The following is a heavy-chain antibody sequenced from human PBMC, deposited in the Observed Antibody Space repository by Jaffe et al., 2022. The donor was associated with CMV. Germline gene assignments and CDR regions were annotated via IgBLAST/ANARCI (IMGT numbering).Heavy chain of an antibody. D-gene: IGHD1-1*01. V-gene: IGHV4-39*01. CDR3: ARMGPGTRYRDWYIDF. J-gene: IGHJ2*01. CDR1: GGSISSSPSY. Sequence: QLQLQESGPGLVRPSETLSLTCTVSGGSISSSPSYWGWIRQSPVRGLEWIGNIFQSGNAYYNPSLKSRVIISVDTSKNQFSLRLGPVTAADTSVYYCARMGPGTRYRDWYIDFWGRGTLVTVSS. CDR2: IFQSGNA.